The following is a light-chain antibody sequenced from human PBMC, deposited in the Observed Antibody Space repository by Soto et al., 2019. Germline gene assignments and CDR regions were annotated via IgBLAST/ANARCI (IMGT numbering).Light chain of an antibody. CDR2: MTS. CDR3: QQYHFYST. CDR1: QNINMW. J-gene: IGKJ2*01. V-gene: IGKV1-5*03. Sequence: DIQMTQSPSTLSAARGDRVTITCRASQNINMWLAWYQLKPGKAPKVLISMTSNLESGVPSRFSGSGSGTDFTLTITSLQPDDFATYYCQQYHFYSTFGQGTKLEIK.